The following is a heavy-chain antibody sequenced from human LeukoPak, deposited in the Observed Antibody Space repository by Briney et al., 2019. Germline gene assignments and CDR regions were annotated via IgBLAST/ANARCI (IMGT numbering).Heavy chain of an antibody. CDR2: IKSKTDGGTT. V-gene: IGHV3-15*01. CDR3: TTGDMVRGVIDNYYFDY. D-gene: IGHD3-10*01. CDR1: GFTFSNAW. J-gene: IGHJ4*02. Sequence: GGSLRLSCAASGFTFSNAWMSWVRQAPGKGLEWVGRIKSKTDGGTTDYAAPVKGRFTISRDDSKNTLYLQMSSLKTEDTAVYYCTTGDMVRGVIDNYYFDYWGQGTLVTVSS.